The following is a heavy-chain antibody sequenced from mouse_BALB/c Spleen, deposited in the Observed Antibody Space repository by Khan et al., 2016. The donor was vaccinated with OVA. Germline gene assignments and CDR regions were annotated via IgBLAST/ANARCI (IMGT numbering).Heavy chain of an antibody. J-gene: IGHJ3*01. Sequence: VQLQESGAELVKPGASVKLSCKASGYTFTSYWMHWVKQRPGQGLAWIGYINPSDGRTHYNENFKSKATLTVDKSSSTAYMPLSSLTSEDSAVYYCTRGGFGSLAYWGQGTLVTVSA. CDR3: TRGGFGSLAY. CDR2: INPSDGRT. D-gene: IGHD2-2*01. V-gene: IGHV1S81*02. CDR1: GYTFTSYW.